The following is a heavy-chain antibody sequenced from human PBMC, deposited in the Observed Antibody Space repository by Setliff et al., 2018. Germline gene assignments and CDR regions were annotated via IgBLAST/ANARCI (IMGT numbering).Heavy chain of an antibody. CDR3: ARDLVGATADF. Sequence: ASVKVSCKTSGYAFITFGMSWVRQAPGQGLEWMGWISPVYGIANYADSVRGRFTISRDNAKNTVYLQMNSLRGDDTAVYHCARDLVGATADFWGRGTLVTVSS. J-gene: IGHJ4*02. CDR1: GYAFITFG. V-gene: IGHV1-18*01. D-gene: IGHD1-26*01. CDR2: ISPVYGIA.